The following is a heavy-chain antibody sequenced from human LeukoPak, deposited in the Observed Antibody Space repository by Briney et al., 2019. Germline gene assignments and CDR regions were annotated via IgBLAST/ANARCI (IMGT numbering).Heavy chain of an antibody. V-gene: IGHV1-24*01. CDR3: ATNSGSYFLY. D-gene: IGHD1-26*01. CDR1: GYSLTELS. J-gene: IGHJ4*02. CDR2: FDPEEDDT. Sequence: ASVKVSCKVSGYSLTELSMDWVRQAPGKGLEWMGGFDPEEDDTIYAQKFQGRVTMTEDTSTDTAYMELSSLRSEDTAVYYCATNSGSYFLYRGQGTLVTVSS.